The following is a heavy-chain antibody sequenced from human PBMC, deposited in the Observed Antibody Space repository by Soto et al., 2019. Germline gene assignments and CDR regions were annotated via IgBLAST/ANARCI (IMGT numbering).Heavy chain of an antibody. CDR2: INHSGST. CDR3: ARGYRYCSGGSCYPVYFDY. J-gene: IGHJ4*02. CDR1: SGSISSSNW. D-gene: IGHD2-15*01. V-gene: IGHV4-4*02. Sequence: SETLSLTCAVSSGSISSSNWWSWVRQPPGKGLEWIGEINHSGSTNYNPSLKSRVTISVDTSKNQFSLKLSSVTAADTAVYYCARGYRYCSGGSCYPVYFDYWGQGTLVTVSS.